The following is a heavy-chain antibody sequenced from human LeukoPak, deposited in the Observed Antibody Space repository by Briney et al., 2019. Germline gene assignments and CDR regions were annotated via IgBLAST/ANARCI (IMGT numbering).Heavy chain of an antibody. Sequence: SETLSLTCAVYGGSFSGYYWSWIRQPPGKGLEWIGEINHSGSTNYNPSLKSRVTISVDTSKNQFSLKLSSVTAADTAVYYCARRVCSSISCPMLDYWGQGTLVTVSS. D-gene: IGHD2-2*01. CDR3: ARRVCSSISCPMLDY. V-gene: IGHV4-34*01. CDR1: GGSFSGYY. J-gene: IGHJ4*02. CDR2: INHSGST.